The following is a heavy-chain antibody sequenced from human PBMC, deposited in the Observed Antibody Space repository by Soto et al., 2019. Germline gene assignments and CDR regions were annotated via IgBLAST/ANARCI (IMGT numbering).Heavy chain of an antibody. D-gene: IGHD5-12*01. CDR2: ISGSGGST. V-gene: IGHV3-23*01. Sequence: GGSLRLSCASSGFTFSSYAMSWVRQAPGKGLEWVSAISGSGGSTYYADSVKGRFTISRDNSKSQVVLTMTNTDPVDTATYYCAHRNIVASGPDAFAIWGQGTMVTVSS. J-gene: IGHJ3*02. CDR3: AHRNIVASGPDAFAI. CDR1: GFTFSSYA.